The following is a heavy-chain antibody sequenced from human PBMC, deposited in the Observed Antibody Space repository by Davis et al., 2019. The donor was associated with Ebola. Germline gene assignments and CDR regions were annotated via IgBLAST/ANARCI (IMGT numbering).Heavy chain of an antibody. D-gene: IGHD1-26*01. CDR1: RGSISSNNW. Sequence: MPSETLSLTCDVSRGSISSNNWWSWVRQPPGKGLEWLGEIYHTGSIKYNPSLDSRVSISVDKSRNQFSLMLSSVTAADTAVYYCARDGIGWELPLGLDVWGKGTTVTVSS. CDR2: IYHTGSI. V-gene: IGHV4-4*02. J-gene: IGHJ6*04. CDR3: ARDGIGWELPLGLDV.